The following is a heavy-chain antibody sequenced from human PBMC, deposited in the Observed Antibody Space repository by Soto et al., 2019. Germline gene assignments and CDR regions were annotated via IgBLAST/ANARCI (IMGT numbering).Heavy chain of an antibody. D-gene: IGHD6-6*01. CDR1: GFTFSSYG. CDR2: IWDDGSTK. J-gene: IGHJ6*03. CDR3: ARGLSSSLGAMDV. V-gene: IGHV3-33*01. Sequence: GGSLRLSCAASGFTFSSYGMHWVRQAPGKGLEWVAVIWDDGSTKYYADSVKGRFTISRDNSKNTLYLQMNSLRAEDTALYYCARGLSSSLGAMDVWSKGTTVTVSS.